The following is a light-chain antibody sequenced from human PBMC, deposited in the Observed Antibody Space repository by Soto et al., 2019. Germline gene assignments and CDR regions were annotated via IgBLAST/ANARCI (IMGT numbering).Light chain of an antibody. Sequence: ENMLTKSPGTLSVTPGERATLSCRASQSVSSSYLAWYQQKPGQAPRLLIHGATTRATGIPTRFSGSGSGTEFTLTISSLQSEDCAIYYCQQYHTWPITFGGGTKVDIK. J-gene: IGKJ4*01. CDR1: QSVSSSY. CDR3: QQYHTWPIT. CDR2: GAT. V-gene: IGKV3-15*01.